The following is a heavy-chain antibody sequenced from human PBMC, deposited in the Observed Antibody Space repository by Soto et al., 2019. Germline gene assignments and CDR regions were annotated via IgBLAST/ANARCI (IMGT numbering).Heavy chain of an antibody. J-gene: IGHJ4*02. CDR3: ASGQQDSLGY. V-gene: IGHV3-48*03. CDR1: GFTFNSYE. CDR2: IGRSVTST. D-gene: IGHD2-15*01. Sequence: EVQLVQSGGGLVQPGGSLRLSCAVSGFTFNSYEMNWLRQAPGKGLEWVSYIGRSVTSTSYADSVRGRFTVSRDNAKNSLFLQMNSLRAEDTAMYYCASGQQDSLGYWGQGTLVTVSS.